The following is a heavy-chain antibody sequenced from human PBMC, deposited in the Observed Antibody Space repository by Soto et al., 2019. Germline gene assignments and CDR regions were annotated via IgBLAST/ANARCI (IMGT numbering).Heavy chain of an antibody. V-gene: IGHV4-59*01. J-gene: IGHJ5*02. CDR3: ARTPPCISTSCYASWFDP. D-gene: IGHD2-2*01. Sequence: QVQLQESGPGLVKPSETLSLTCTVSGGSISSYYWNWIRQPPGKGLEWIGYIFYTGSTKYNPSLKSRVTISVDTSKNQFSLKLSSVTAADTAVYYCARTPPCISTSCYASWFDPWGQGTLVTVSS. CDR2: IFYTGST. CDR1: GGSISSYY.